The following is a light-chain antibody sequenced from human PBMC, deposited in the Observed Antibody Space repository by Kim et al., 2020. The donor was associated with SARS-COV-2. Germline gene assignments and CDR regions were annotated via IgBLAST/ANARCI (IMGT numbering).Light chain of an antibody. CDR1: SLRSYY. V-gene: IGLV3-19*01. CDR3: NSRDSNDNVV. J-gene: IGLJ2*01. Sequence: SSELTQDPAVSVALGQTVRITCQGDSLRSYYATWYRQKPGQAPILVIYGKNNRPSGIPDRFSGSSSGNTASLTITGTQAGDEADYYRNSRDSNDNVVFGG. CDR2: GKN.